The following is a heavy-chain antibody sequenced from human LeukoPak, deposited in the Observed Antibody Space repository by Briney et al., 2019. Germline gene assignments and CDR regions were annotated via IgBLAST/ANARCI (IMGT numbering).Heavy chain of an antibody. CDR3: ARLGGYSSSSGIQSYFDY. V-gene: IGHV5-51*01. J-gene: IGHJ4*02. Sequence: GESLEISCKGSGYSFTSYWIGWVRQMPGKGLEWMGIIYPGDSDTRYSPSFQGQVTISADKSISTAYLQWSSLKASDTAMYYCARLGGYSSSSGIQSYFDYWGQGTLVTVSS. D-gene: IGHD6-6*01. CDR2: IYPGDSDT. CDR1: GYSFTSYW.